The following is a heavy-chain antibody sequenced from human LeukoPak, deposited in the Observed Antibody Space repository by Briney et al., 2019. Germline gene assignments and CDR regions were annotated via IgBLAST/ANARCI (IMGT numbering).Heavy chain of an antibody. Sequence: GSLRLSCATSGITFSDYWMHWVRQAPGRGLVWVSHIDQFGTYATYADSVRGRFAISRDNAKNTVYLQLNSLRAEDTAVYYCATDDYRGLGYWGRGTLVTVSS. CDR2: IDQFGTYA. CDR3: ATDDYRGLGY. V-gene: IGHV3-74*01. J-gene: IGHJ4*02. D-gene: IGHD4-11*01. CDR1: GITFSDYW.